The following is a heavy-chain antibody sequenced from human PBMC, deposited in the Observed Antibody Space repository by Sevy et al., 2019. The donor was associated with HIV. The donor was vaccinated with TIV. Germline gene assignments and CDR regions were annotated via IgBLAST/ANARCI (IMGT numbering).Heavy chain of an antibody. CDR1: GFSISGYD. J-gene: IGHJ4*02. V-gene: IGHV3-33*01. Sequence: GGSLRLSCTASGFSISGYDMHWVRQVPGKGLEWVAIIWYDGTNKDYTDSVKGRFTITRDNSKNTLYLQMNSLRVEDTAVYYCARESLAVAGIGYYFNYWGQGTLVTVSS. CDR2: IWYDGTNK. CDR3: ARESLAVAGIGYYFNY. D-gene: IGHD6-19*01.